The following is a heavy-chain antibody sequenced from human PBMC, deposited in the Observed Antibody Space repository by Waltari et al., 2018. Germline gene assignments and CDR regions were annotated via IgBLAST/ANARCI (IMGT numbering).Heavy chain of an antibody. CDR1: GFTFSSYS. CDR3: ARGAHYYDFWSGYKVDY. Sequence: EVQLVESGGGLVQPGGSLRLSCAASGFTFSSYSMNWVRQAPGKGLEWVSYISSSSRTIYYADSVKGRFTISRDNAKNSLYLQMNSLRGEDTAVYYCARGAHYYDFWSGYKVDYWGQGTLVTVSS. V-gene: IGHV3-48*04. CDR2: ISSSSRTI. J-gene: IGHJ4*02. D-gene: IGHD3-3*01.